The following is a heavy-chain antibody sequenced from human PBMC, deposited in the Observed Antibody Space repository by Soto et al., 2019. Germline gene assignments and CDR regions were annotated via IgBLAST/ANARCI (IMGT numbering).Heavy chain of an antibody. CDR2: IHPFGTT. CDR3: TRGIDLYKIAW. D-gene: IGHD2-2*02. CDR1: GDALRDYY. Sequence: QVQLQQWGAGLLKPSETLSLTCAVYGDALRDYYWSWVRQPPGKGLEWVGEIHPFGTTHYNPSLSSRVSMSLDRSKNQFSLQLSSVTAADTAMYYCTRGIDLYKIAWWGQGTLVTFSS. V-gene: IGHV4-34*01. J-gene: IGHJ4*02.